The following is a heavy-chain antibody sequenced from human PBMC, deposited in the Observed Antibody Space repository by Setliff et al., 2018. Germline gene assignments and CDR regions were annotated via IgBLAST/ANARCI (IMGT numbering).Heavy chain of an antibody. V-gene: IGHV4-34*01. J-gene: IGHJ4*02. CDR1: GGSFSGYY. D-gene: IGHD3-3*01. CDR2: INHSGST. CDR3: ARAAGGRKYNFWSGYQP. Sequence: LSLTCAVYGGSFSGYYWSWIRQPPGKGLEWIGEINHSGSTNYNPSLKSRVTISVDTSKKQFSLKLSSVTAADTAVYYCARAAGGRKYNFWSGYQPWGQGALVTVSS.